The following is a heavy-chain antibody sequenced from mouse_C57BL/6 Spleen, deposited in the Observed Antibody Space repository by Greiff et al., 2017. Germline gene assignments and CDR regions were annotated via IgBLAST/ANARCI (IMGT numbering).Heavy chain of an antibody. CDR2: FYPGSGSI. CDR1: GYTFTEYT. CDR3: ARHERAYYSNSYAMDY. Sequence: QVQLQQSGAELVKPGASVKLSCKASGYTFTEYTIHWVKQRSGQGLEWIGWFYPGSGSITYNEKFKDKATLTADKSSSTVYMELSRLTSEDSTVYFCARHERAYYSNSYAMDYWGQGTSVTVSS. D-gene: IGHD2-5*01. V-gene: IGHV1-62-2*01. J-gene: IGHJ4*01.